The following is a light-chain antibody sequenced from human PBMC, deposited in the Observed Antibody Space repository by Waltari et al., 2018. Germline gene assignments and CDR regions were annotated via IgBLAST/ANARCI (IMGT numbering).Light chain of an antibody. CDR2: EVS. CDR1: SSDVGRHNL. CDR3: CSYAGSSTSLYV. V-gene: IGLV2-23*02. Sequence: QSALTQPAPVSGSPGQSSTIPCPGTSSDVGRHNLVSWYQQHPGKAPKLMIYEVSKGPSGVSNRFSGSKSGNTASLTISGLQAEDEADYYCCSYAGSSTSLYVFGTGTKVTVL. J-gene: IGLJ1*01.